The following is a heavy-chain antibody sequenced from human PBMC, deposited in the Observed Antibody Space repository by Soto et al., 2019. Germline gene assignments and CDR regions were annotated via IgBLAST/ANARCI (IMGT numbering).Heavy chain of an antibody. J-gene: IGHJ4*02. V-gene: IGHV3-53*01. CDR2: IYSGGYT. D-gene: IGHD3-10*01. CDR3: APHPGGGGY. Sequence: EVQLVESGGGLIQPGGSLRLSCAVSGFTVSNNYMSWVRQAPGKGLEGVSVIYSGGYTAYGDSVKGRFTISRDNSKNTLFPQMNGRGPAAPAVYYGAPHPGGGGYWGQGTLVTVSS. CDR1: GFTVSNNY.